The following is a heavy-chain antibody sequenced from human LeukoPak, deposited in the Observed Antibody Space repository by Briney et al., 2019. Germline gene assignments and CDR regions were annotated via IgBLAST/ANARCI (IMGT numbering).Heavy chain of an antibody. CDR2: ISSSSSYI. V-gene: IGHV3-21*01. Sequence: GGSLRLSCAASGFTFSSYSMNWVRQAPGKGLEWVSSISSSSSYIYYADSVKGRFTISRDNAKNSLYLQMNSLRAEDTAVYYCARDKLYSSSSFDYWGQGILVTVSS. D-gene: IGHD6-6*01. CDR3: ARDKLYSSSSFDY. CDR1: GFTFSSYS. J-gene: IGHJ4*02.